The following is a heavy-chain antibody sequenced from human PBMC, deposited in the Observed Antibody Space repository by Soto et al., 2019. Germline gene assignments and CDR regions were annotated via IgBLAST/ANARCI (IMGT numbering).Heavy chain of an antibody. J-gene: IGHJ4*02. D-gene: IGHD3-22*01. CDR1: GFNFANYA. Sequence: PGGSLRLSCTGSGFNFANYALTWVRQAPGKGLEWVGFIRGETNGGTADYAASLKGRITISRDDSKSIAYLEINSLQTEDTAVYYCTRYYYESSGYYVYWGQGTLVTVYS. V-gene: IGHV3-49*04. CDR3: TRYYYESSGYYVY. CDR2: IRGETNGGTA.